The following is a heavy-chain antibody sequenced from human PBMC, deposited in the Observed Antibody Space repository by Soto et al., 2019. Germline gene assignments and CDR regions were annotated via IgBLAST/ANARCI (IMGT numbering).Heavy chain of an antibody. D-gene: IGHD3-22*01. CDR3: ARWGDYYDSSGYYHNLDY. V-gene: IGHV1-69*01. CDR2: IIPIFGTA. J-gene: IGHJ4*02. Sequence: QVQLVQSGAEVKKPGSSVKVSCKASGGTFSSYAITWVRQAPGQGLERMGGIIPIFGTANYGQKFQGRVTITADESTSTAYMELSSLRSEDTAVYYCARWGDYYDSSGYYHNLDYWGQGTLVTVSS. CDR1: GGTFSSYA.